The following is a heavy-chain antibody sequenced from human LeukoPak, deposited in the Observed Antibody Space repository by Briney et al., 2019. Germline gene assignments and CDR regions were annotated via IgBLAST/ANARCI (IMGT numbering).Heavy chain of an antibody. V-gene: IGHV3-74*01. Sequence: PGGSLRLSCAASGFTFSSYWMHWVRQAPGEGLVWVSFINSDGSGTGYADSVKGRFTVSRDNAKNTLYLQMNSLRAEDTAVYYCSYGSGRAGYMDVWGKGTTVTVSS. J-gene: IGHJ6*03. CDR1: GFTFSSYW. CDR3: SYGSGRAGYMDV. CDR2: INSDGSGT. D-gene: IGHD3-10*01.